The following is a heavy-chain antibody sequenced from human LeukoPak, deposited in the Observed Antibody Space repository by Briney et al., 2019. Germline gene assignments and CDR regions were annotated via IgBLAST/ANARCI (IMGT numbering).Heavy chain of an antibody. Sequence: ASVKVSCKASGYTFTSYGISWVRQAPGQGLEWMGWISAYNGNTNYAQKLQGRVTMTTDTSTSTAYMELRSLRSDDTAVYYCARDQSHDYGYYYCYYMDVWGKGTTVTVSS. CDR1: GYTFTSYG. V-gene: IGHV1-18*01. CDR2: ISAYNGNT. J-gene: IGHJ6*03. D-gene: IGHD4-17*01. CDR3: ARDQSHDYGYYYCYYMDV.